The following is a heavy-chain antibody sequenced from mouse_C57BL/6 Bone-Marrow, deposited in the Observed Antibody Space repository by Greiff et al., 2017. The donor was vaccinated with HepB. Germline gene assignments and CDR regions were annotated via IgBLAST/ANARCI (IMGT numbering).Heavy chain of an antibody. Sequence: QVQLQQPGAELVRPGTSVKLSCKASGYTFTSYWMHWVKQRPGQGLEWIGVIDPSDSYTNYNQKFKGKATLTVDTSSSTAYMQLSSLTSEDSAVYYCASRGYGSGLDYWGQGTTLTVSS. V-gene: IGHV1-59*01. J-gene: IGHJ2*01. CDR2: IDPSDSYT. D-gene: IGHD1-1*01. CDR3: ASRGYGSGLDY. CDR1: GYTFTSYW.